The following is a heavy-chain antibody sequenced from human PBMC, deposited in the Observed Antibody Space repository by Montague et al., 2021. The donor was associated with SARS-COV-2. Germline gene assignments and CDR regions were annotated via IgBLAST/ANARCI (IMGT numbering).Heavy chain of an antibody. D-gene: IGHD3-22*01. CDR2: INQSGST. Sequence: SETLSLTRAVYGGSFSGYYWSWIRQPPGKGLEWIGEINQSGSTNXNPSLKSRVTLSVDTSKKQFSLKLSSLTAADTAVYYCARVAGGYYRDSSAYFDYWGQGSLVTASS. CDR3: ARVAGGYYRDSSAYFDY. V-gene: IGHV4-34*01. J-gene: IGHJ4*02. CDR1: GGSFSGYY.